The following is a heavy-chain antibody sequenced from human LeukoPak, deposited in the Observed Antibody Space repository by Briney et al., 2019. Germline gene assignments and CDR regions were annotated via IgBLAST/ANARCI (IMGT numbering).Heavy chain of an antibody. CDR3: ARWDMERR. D-gene: IGHD2-15*01. V-gene: IGHV3-66*01. Sequence: GGSLRISCAASGFTVSSNYMSWVRQAPGKGLEWVSVIYSGVSTYYADSVKGRFTISRDNSKNTLYLQMNSLRAEDTAVYYCARWDMERRWGQGTLVTVSS. J-gene: IGHJ4*02. CDR1: GFTVSSNY. CDR2: IYSGVST.